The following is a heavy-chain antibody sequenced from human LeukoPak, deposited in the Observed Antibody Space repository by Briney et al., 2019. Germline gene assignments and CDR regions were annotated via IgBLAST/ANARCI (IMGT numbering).Heavy chain of an antibody. D-gene: IGHD6-13*01. CDR3: ARVLVIAAAGTGGNWFDP. CDR2: IYTSGST. J-gene: IGHJ5*02. V-gene: IGHV4-4*07. CDR1: GGSISSYY. Sequence: KPSETLSLTCTVSGGSISSYYWSWLRQPAGKGLEWIGRIYTSGSTNYNPSLKSRVTMSVDTSKNQFSLKLSSVTAADTAVYYCARVLVIAAAGTGGNWFDPWGQGTLVTVSS.